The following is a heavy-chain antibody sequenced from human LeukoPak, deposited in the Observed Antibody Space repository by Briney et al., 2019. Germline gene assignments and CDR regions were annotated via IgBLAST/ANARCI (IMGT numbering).Heavy chain of an antibody. CDR2: IKSKTDGGTT. CDR3: TTDGITMDYYYGMDV. D-gene: IGHD3-10*01. CDR1: GFTFSNYR. V-gene: IGHV3-15*01. J-gene: IGHJ6*02. Sequence: GGSLRLSCAVSGFTFSNYRMSWVRQAPGKGLEWVGRIKSKTDGGTTDYAAPVKGRFTISRDDSKNTLYLQMNSLKTEDTAVYYCTTDGITMDYYYGMDVWGQGTTVTVSS.